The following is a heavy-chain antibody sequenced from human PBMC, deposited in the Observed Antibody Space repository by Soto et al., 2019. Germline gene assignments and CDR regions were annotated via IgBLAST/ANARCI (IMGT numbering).Heavy chain of an antibody. CDR2: VNPSGGHT. J-gene: IGHJ4*02. CDR1: GDTFTDYY. CDR3: ARGGHVVVVTAALDF. V-gene: IGHV1-46*01. Sequence: QVQLVQSGAEVKKPGTSVKVSCKASGDTFTDYYIHWVRQAPGQGLEWMGTVNPSGGHTTYAQHFLGRMTMTRDTSTSTLYMELTSLTSEDTAVYYCARGGHVVVVTAALDFWGQGTLGTVSS. D-gene: IGHD2-21*02.